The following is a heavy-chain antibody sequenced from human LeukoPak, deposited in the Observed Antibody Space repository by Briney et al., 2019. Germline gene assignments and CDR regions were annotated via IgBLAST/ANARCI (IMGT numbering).Heavy chain of an antibody. Sequence: GGTLRLSCAASGFSFSSYDMNWVRQAPGKGLEWVLYVGRSRTTIYYADSVSGRFTISRDDAKNSLYLQMNSLRDEDTAVYYCATWLRALDYWGQGTLVTVSS. V-gene: IGHV3-48*02. CDR3: ATWLRALDY. CDR1: GFSFSSYD. CDR2: VGRSRTTI. J-gene: IGHJ4*02. D-gene: IGHD5-12*01.